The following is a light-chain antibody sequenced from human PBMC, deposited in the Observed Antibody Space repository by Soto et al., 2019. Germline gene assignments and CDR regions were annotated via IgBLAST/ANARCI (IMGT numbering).Light chain of an antibody. V-gene: IGLV2-14*02. CDR1: SSDVGSYNL. CDR3: SSWTSSTTQV. Sequence: QSVLTQPASVSGSPGQPITISCTGTSSDVGSYNLVSWYQQYPDKAPKLMIYEGTKRPSGVSNRFSGSKSGNTASLTISGLQAEDEADYYCSSWTSSTTQVLGGGTKLTVL. CDR2: EGT. J-gene: IGLJ3*02.